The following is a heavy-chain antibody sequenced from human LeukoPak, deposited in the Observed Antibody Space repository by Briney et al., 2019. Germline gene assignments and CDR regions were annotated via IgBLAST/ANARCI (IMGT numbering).Heavy chain of an antibody. CDR3: ARVGVVPAARGYMDV. J-gene: IGHJ6*03. D-gene: IGHD2-2*01. CDR1: GYTFTGYY. CDR2: INPNSGGT. V-gene: IGHV1-2*04. Sequence: ASVKVSCKASGYTFTGYYMHWVRQAPGQGLEWMGWINPNSGGTNYAQKFQGWVTMTRDTSISTAYMELSRLRSDDTAVYYCARVGVVPAARGYMDVWGKGTTVTVSS.